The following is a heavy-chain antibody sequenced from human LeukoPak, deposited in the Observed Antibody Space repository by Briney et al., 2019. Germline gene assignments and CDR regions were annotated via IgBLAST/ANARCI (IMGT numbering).Heavy chain of an antibody. CDR2: ISSSSSYI. Sequence: GGSLRLSCAASRFSLSTFWMHWVRQAPGKGLVWVSSISSSSSYIYYADSVKGRFTISRDNAKNSLYLQMNSLRAEDTAVYYCARDHLGSTSWERGYFDYWGQGTLVTVSS. D-gene: IGHD2-2*01. V-gene: IGHV3-21*01. CDR3: ARDHLGSTSWERGYFDY. J-gene: IGHJ4*02. CDR1: RFSLSTFW.